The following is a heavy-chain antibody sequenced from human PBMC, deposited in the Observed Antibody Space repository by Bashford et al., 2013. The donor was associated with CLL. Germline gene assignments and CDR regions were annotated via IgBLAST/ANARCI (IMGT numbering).Heavy chain of an antibody. V-gene: IGHV3-74*01. D-gene: IGHD3-22*01. J-gene: IGHJ4*02. CDR2: INSDGSST. Sequence: HWVRQAPGKGLVWVSRINSDGSSTSYADSVKGRFTISRDNAKNTLYLQMNSLRAEDTAVYYCARGYYYDSSGYFPIDYWGQGTLVTVSS. CDR3: ARGYYYDSSGYFPIDY.